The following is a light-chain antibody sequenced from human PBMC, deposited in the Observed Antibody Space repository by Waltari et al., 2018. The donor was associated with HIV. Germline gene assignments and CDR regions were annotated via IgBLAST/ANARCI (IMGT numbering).Light chain of an antibody. Sequence: EIVMTQSPATLSVSPGERATLSCRASQRVSSNLAWYQQKPGQAPRLLIYGASTRDTGIPARFSGSGSGTEFTLTISSLQSEDFAVYYCQQYNNWLGTFGQGTKLEIK. V-gene: IGKV3-15*01. CDR2: GAS. CDR3: QQYNNWLGT. J-gene: IGKJ2*02. CDR1: QRVSSN.